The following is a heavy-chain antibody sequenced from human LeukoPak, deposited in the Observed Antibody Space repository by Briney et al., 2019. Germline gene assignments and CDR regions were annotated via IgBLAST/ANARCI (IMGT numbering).Heavy chain of an antibody. Sequence: ASVKVSCKASGYTFTGYYMHWVRQAPGQGLEWMGWINPNSGGTNYAQKFQGRVTMTRDTSTSTAYMELSSLRSDDTAFYYCARDTITVTTPYFDYWGQGTLVTVLS. D-gene: IGHD4-17*01. CDR3: ARDTITVTTPYFDY. CDR2: INPNSGGT. J-gene: IGHJ4*02. CDR1: GYTFTGYY. V-gene: IGHV1-2*02.